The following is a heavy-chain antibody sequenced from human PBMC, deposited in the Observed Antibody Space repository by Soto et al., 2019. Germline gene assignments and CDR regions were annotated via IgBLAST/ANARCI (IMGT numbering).Heavy chain of an antibody. CDR3: ATQTRWGSSPHGYYYGMDV. D-gene: IGHD6-13*01. Sequence: ASVKVSCKVSGYTLTELSMHWVRQAPGKGLEWMGGFDPEDGETIYAQKFQGRVTMTEDTSTDAAYMELSSLRSEDTAVYYCATQTRWGSSPHGYYYGMDVWGQGTTVTVYS. J-gene: IGHJ6*02. CDR2: FDPEDGET. V-gene: IGHV1-24*01. CDR1: GYTLTELS.